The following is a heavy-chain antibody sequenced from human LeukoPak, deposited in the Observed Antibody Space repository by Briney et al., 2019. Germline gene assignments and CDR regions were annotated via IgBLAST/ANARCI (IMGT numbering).Heavy chain of an antibody. J-gene: IGHJ6*02. CDR3: ARGHYGLDV. CDR2: INTDGRSI. CDR1: GFTFSDHY. Sequence: PGGSLRLSCAASGFTFSDHYMSWIRQAPGKGLEWVSYINTDGRSILYADSVRGRVTISRDNAKNSLYPQMNSLRAEDTAVYYCARGHYGLDVWGQGTTVTVSS. V-gene: IGHV3-11*01.